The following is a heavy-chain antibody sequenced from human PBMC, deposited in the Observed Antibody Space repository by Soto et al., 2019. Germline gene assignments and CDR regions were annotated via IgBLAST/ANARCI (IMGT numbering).Heavy chain of an antibody. CDR2: INPSGGST. CDR1: GYTFTSYY. CDR3: ARDRITGATSIAFDI. D-gene: IGHD1-20*01. Sequence: GASVKVSCKASGYTFTSYYMHWVRQAPEQGLEWMGIINPSGGSTSYAQKFQGRVTMTRDTSTSTVYMELSSLRSEDTAVYYCARDRITGATSIAFDIWGQGTMVTVSS. V-gene: IGHV1-46*01. J-gene: IGHJ3*02.